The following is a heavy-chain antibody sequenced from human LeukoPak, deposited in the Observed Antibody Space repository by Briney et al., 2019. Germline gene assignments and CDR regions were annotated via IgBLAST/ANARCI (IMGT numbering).Heavy chain of an antibody. J-gene: IGHJ4*02. CDR1: GFSVSDNY. CDR2: TYSGGTT. V-gene: IGHV3-53*01. D-gene: IGHD2-2*01. CDR3: AKEGGLGYCSTTSCAFAH. Sequence: GGSLRLSCAGSGFSVSDNYMTWVRQAPGKGLEWVSVTYSGGTTYYADSVEGRFTITRDSSKNTLYLKMNSLRTEDTAVYYCAKEGGLGYCSTTSCAFAHWGRGTLVTVSS.